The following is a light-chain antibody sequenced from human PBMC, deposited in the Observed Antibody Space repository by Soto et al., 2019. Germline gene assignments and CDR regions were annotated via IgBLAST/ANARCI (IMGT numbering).Light chain of an antibody. CDR3: QQYYSYPRT. CDR1: QGISSY. V-gene: IGKV1-8*01. J-gene: IGKJ2*01. Sequence: AIRMTQSPSSLSASTGDRVTITCRASQGISSYLAWYQQKPGKAPKLLINAASTLQSGVTSRFSGSGSGTDFTLTISCLQSEDFATYYCQQYYSYPRTFGQVTTLEIK. CDR2: AAS.